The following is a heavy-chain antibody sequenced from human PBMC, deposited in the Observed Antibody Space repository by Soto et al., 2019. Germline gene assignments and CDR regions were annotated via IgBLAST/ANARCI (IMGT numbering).Heavy chain of an antibody. V-gene: IGHV4-59*01. CDR1: GGSISSYY. D-gene: IGHD5-12*01. CDR2: IYYSGST. J-gene: IGHJ2*01. Sequence: QVQLQESGPGLVKPSETLSLTCTVSGGSISSYYWSWIRQPPGKGLEWIGYIYYSGSTNYNPSLKSRVTISVDTSKNQFSLKLSSVTAADTAVYYCARDGAWQWLRLPKLWYFDLWGRGTLVTVSS. CDR3: ARDGAWQWLRLPKLWYFDL.